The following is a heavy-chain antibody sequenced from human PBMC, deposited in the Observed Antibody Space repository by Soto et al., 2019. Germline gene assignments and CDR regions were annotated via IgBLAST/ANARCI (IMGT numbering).Heavy chain of an antibody. CDR2: LSASGGST. V-gene: IGHV3-23*01. Sequence: GSLRLSCAASGFTFSSYGMSWVRQAPGKGLEWVSSLSASGGSTYYADSVKGRFTISRDNSKNTLYLQMNSLRAEDTAVYYCAKEITMIVVVITTLHYWGQGTLVTVSS. J-gene: IGHJ4*02. D-gene: IGHD3-22*01. CDR3: AKEITMIVVVITTLHY. CDR1: GFTFSSYG.